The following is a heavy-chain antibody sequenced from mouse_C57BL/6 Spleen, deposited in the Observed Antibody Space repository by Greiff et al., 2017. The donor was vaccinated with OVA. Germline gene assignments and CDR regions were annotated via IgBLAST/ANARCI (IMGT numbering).Heavy chain of an antibody. CDR3: TRDHYYGSRGDYAMDY. D-gene: IGHD1-1*01. CDR2: IYPGNSDT. V-gene: IGHV1-5*01. Sequence: EVQLQQSGTVLARPGASVKMSCKTSGYTFTSYWMHWVKQRPGQGLEWIGAIYPGNSDTSYNQKFKGKAKLTAVTSASTAYMELSSLTNEDSAVYYCTRDHYYGSRGDYAMDYWGQGTSVTVSS. J-gene: IGHJ4*01. CDR1: GYTFTSYW.